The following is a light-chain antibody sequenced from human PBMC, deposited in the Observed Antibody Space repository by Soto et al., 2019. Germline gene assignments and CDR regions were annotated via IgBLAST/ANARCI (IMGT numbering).Light chain of an antibody. CDR1: QSVGGH. J-gene: IGKJ5*01. CDR2: DAS. V-gene: IGKV3-11*01. CDR3: QQRNNWPPSIT. Sequence: EIVLTQSPATLSLSPGERATLSCRASQSVGGHLAWYQQKPGQAPRLLIYDASDRATGIPARFSGSGSETDFTLTISSLEPDDFAVYYCQQRNNWPPSITVGQGPRLEIK.